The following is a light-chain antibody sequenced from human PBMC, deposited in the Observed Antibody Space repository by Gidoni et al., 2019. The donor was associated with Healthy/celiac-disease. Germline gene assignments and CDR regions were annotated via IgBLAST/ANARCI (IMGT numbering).Light chain of an antibody. CDR1: QSVLYSSNNKNY. J-gene: IGKJ1*01. Sequence: DILMNQSPDYLAVSLGERATINCKSSQSVLYSSNNKNYLAWYQQKQGQPPKLLIYWASTRESGFPDRFSGSGSGTDFTLTISSLQAEDVAVYYCQQYYSTPRTFGQGTKVEIK. CDR2: WAS. V-gene: IGKV4-1*01. CDR3: QQYYSTPRT.